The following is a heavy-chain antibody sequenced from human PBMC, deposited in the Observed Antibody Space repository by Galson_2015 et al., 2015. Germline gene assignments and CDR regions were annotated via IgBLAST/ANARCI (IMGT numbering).Heavy chain of an antibody. V-gene: IGHV1-46*01. CDR1: GYTFTSYY. CDR2: INPSGGST. J-gene: IGHJ3*02. CDR3: AREYPQYYDSVWGTPSDAFDI. D-gene: IGHD3-16*01. Sequence: SVKVSCKASGYTFTSYYMHWVRQAPGQGLEWMGIINPSGGSTSYAQKFQGRVTMTRDTSTSTVYMELSSLRSEDTAVYYCAREYPQYYDSVWGTPSDAFDIWGQGTMVTVSS.